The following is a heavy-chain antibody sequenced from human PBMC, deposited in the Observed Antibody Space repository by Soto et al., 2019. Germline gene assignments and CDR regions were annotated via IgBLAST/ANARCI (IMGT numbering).Heavy chain of an antibody. J-gene: IGHJ4*02. D-gene: IGHD5-18*01. V-gene: IGHV3-23*01. CDR3: AKGYSGYSYGYEFDY. Sequence: PGGSLRLSCAASGFTLSSYAMSWVRQAPGKGLEWVSAISGSGGSTYYADSVKGRFTISRDNSKNTLYLQMNSLRAEDTAVYYCAKGYSGYSYGYEFDYWGQGTLVTVSS. CDR2: ISGSGGST. CDR1: GFTLSSYA.